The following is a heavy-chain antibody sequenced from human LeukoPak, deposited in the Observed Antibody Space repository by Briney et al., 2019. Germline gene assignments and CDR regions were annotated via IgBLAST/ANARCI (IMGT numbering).Heavy chain of an antibody. Sequence: GGSLRLSCAASGFTFSNYAMSWVRQAPGKGLEWVSAISGSGGSTYYAGSVKGRFTISRDNSKNTLYLQMNSLRAEDTAVYYCAKDGRWAFDYWGQGTLVTVSS. V-gene: IGHV3-23*01. J-gene: IGHJ4*02. CDR2: ISGSGGST. D-gene: IGHD3-3*02. CDR1: GFTFSNYA. CDR3: AKDGRWAFDY.